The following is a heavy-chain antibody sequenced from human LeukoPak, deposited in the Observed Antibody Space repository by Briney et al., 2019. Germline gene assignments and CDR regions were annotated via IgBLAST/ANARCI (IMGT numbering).Heavy chain of an antibody. CDR1: GGSFSGYY. Sequence: SETLSLTCAVYGGSFSGYYWSWIRQPPGKGLEWIGEINHSGSTNYNPSLKSRVTISVDTSKNQFSLKLSSVTAEDTAVYYCARGPSGYHNTGGQGTLVSVSS. D-gene: IGHD5-12*01. CDR3: ARGPSGYHNT. CDR2: INHSGST. J-gene: IGHJ4*02. V-gene: IGHV4-34*01.